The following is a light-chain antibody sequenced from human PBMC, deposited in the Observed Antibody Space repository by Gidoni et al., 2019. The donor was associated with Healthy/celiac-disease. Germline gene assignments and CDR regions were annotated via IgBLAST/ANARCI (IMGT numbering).Light chain of an antibody. Sequence: DIQMTPSLSTLSASVGDRVTITCRASQSISSWLAWYQQKPGKAPKLLIYDASSLESGVPSRFSGSGSGTEFTLTISSLQPDDFATYYCQQYNSYPWTFGQGTKVEIK. J-gene: IGKJ1*01. CDR2: DAS. CDR1: QSISSW. V-gene: IGKV1-5*01. CDR3: QQYNSYPWT.